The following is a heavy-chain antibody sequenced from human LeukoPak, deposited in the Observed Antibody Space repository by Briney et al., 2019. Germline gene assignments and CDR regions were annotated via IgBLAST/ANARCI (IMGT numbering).Heavy chain of an antibody. V-gene: IGHV3-23*01. CDR3: AREDTPATANY. D-gene: IGHD2-21*02. CDR2: ISGGGDIT. CDR1: GFNFANHA. Sequence: GGSLRLSCAASGFNFANHAMSWVRQTPGKGLEWVSAISGGGDITYYADSVTGRFTISRDNSKDTLFLQMHSLRPGDTAVYYCAREDTPATANYWGQGTLVTISS. J-gene: IGHJ4*02.